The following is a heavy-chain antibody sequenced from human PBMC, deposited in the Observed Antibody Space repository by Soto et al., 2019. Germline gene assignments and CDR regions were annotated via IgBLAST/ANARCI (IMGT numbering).Heavy chain of an antibody. J-gene: IGHJ5*02. CDR2: IYWNDDK. V-gene: IGHV2-5*01. CDR1: GFSLGTSGVG. Sequence: SGPTLVNPTQPLTLTCTFSGFSLGTSGVGVGCIRRPPGKALDWLALIYWNDDKRYSPSLKSRLTITKDTSKNQVVLTMTNMDPVDTATYYCAHRYYDFWSGYAFDPWGQGTLVTVSS. CDR3: AHRYYDFWSGYAFDP. D-gene: IGHD3-3*01.